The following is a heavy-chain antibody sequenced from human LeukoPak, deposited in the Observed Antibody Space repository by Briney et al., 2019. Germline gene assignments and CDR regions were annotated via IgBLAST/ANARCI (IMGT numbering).Heavy chain of an antibody. D-gene: IGHD5-18*01. Sequence: GASVKVSCKASGYTFTSYDINWVRQATGQGLEWMGWMNPNSGNTGYAQKLQGRVTMTRNTSISTAYMELSSLRSEDTAVYYCARGKRARGYSYGSDPYYLDYWGQGTLVTVSS. CDR3: ARGKRARGYSYGSDPYYLDY. CDR2: MNPNSGNT. V-gene: IGHV1-8*01. CDR1: GYTFTSYD. J-gene: IGHJ4*02.